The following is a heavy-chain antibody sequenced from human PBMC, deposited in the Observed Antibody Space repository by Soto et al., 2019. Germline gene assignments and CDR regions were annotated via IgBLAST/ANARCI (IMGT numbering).Heavy chain of an antibody. V-gene: IGHV1-3*01. Sequence: ASVKVSCKASGYTFTSYAMHWVRQAPGQRLEWMGWINAGNGNTKYSQKFQGRVTITRDTSASTAYMELSSLRSEETAVYYCARVYSSSSYYYRMDAWGQGPTVTVSS. D-gene: IGHD6-6*01. J-gene: IGHJ6*02. CDR1: GYTFTSYA. CDR2: INAGNGNT. CDR3: ARVYSSSSYYYRMDA.